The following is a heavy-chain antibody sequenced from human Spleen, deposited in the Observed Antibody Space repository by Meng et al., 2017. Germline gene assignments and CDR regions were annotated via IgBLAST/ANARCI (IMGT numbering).Heavy chain of an antibody. CDR1: GFTFSNYW. D-gene: IGHD3-10*01. Sequence: GGSLRLSCTASGFTFSNYWMTWVRQAPGRGLEWVANIKGDGSDKNYVDSVKGRFTISRDNAENSLYLQMSSLRADDTAVYFCAREDIYGSKSYFDYWGQGTLVTVSS. J-gene: IGHJ4*02. CDR2: IKGDGSDK. V-gene: IGHV3-7*01. CDR3: AREDIYGSKSYFDY.